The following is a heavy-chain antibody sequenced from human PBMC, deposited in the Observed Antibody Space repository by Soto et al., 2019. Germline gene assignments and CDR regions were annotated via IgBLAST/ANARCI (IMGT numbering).Heavy chain of an antibody. Sequence: QLQLQESGSGLVKPSETLSLNCAVSGGSISSGDYSWSWIRQPPGKGLEWIGYIYYSGSTYYNPSLQSRVTMSVDRSKNQFSLNLSSVTAADTAVYYCARGDYPSYCPGRSCGFWFDPWGQGALVTVSS. CDR2: IYYSGST. CDR3: ARGDYPSYCPGRSCGFWFDP. V-gene: IGHV4-30-2*01. J-gene: IGHJ5*02. D-gene: IGHD2-15*01. CDR1: GGSISSGDYS.